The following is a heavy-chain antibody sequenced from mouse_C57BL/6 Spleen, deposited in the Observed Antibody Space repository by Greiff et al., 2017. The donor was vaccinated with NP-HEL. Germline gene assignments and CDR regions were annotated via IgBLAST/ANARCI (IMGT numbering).Heavy chain of an antibody. CDR2: IDPSDSYT. D-gene: IGHD1-1*01. CDR3: ARYGSSSWDV. J-gene: IGHJ1*03. Sequence: VQLQQPGAELVKPGASVKLSCKASGYTFTSYWMQWVKQRPGQGLEWIGEIDPSDSYTNYNQKFKGKATLTVDTSSSTAYMQLSSLTSEDSAVYYCARYGSSSWDVWGTGTTVTVSS. CDR1: GYTFTSYW. V-gene: IGHV1-50*01.